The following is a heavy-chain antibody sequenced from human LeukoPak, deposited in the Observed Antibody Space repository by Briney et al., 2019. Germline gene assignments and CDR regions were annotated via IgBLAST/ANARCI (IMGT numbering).Heavy chain of an antibody. Sequence: PGGSLRLSCAASGFSVSAKYMGWVRQAPGKGLEWVSVIYNGAETSYADSVKGRFTISRDNSENTHYLQMNTLRDEDTAVYYCAGATQWLAYDYWGQGTLVTVSS. D-gene: IGHD6-19*01. CDR3: AGATQWLAYDY. J-gene: IGHJ4*02. CDR1: GFSVSAKY. V-gene: IGHV3-53*01. CDR2: IYNGAET.